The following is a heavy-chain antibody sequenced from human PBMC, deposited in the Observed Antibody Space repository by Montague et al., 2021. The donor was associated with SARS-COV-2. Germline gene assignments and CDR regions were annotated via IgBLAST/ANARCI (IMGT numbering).Heavy chain of an antibody. CDR1: GGSISRYY. J-gene: IGHJ5*02. CDR3: ARDRGFGEDWFDP. Sequence: SETLSLTCAVSGGSISRYYWSWIRQPPGKGLEWIGYIYYSESTNYNPSLKSRVTISVDTSKNQLSLNLSSVTAADTAVYYCARDRGFGEDWFDPWGQGTLVTVSS. V-gene: IGHV4-59*12. CDR2: IYYSEST. D-gene: IGHD3-10*01.